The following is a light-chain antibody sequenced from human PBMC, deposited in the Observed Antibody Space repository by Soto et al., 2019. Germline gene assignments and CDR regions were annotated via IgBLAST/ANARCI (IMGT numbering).Light chain of an antibody. J-gene: IGKJ2*01. CDR2: DAS. V-gene: IGKV3-11*01. Sequence: EIVLTQSPATLSLSPGERATLSCRASQSVGSYLAWYQQKPGQAPRLLIYDASNRATGIPARFSGSGSGTDFTLTISSLEPEDFAVYYCQQRSSWLYTFGQGTNLEIK. CDR3: QQRSSWLYT. CDR1: QSVGSY.